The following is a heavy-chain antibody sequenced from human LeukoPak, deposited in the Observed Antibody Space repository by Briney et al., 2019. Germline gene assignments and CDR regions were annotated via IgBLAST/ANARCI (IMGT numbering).Heavy chain of an antibody. CDR2: IDPSDSYT. J-gene: IGHJ4*02. Sequence: GESLRISCKGSGYIFTSYWINWVRQTPGKGLEWMGRIDPSDSYTKYSPSFQVHVTISADKSISTAYLQWSSLKASDTAMYYCARHGSYSSGWYDYQTIFDYWGQGTLVTVSS. CDR3: ARHGSYSSGWYDYQTIFDY. D-gene: IGHD6-19*01. CDR1: GYIFTSYW. V-gene: IGHV5-10-1*01.